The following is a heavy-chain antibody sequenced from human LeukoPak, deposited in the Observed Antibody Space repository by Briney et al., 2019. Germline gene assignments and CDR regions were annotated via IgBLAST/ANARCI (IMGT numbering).Heavy chain of an antibody. Sequence: SVKVSCKASRGTFSSYAISWVRQAPGQGLEWMGGIIPIFGTANYAQKFQGRVTITADESTSTAYVELSSLRSEDTAVYYCASQGIVGATRYFDYWGQGTLVTVSS. CDR3: ASQGIVGATRYFDY. CDR1: RGTFSSYA. CDR2: IIPIFGTA. J-gene: IGHJ4*02. D-gene: IGHD1-26*01. V-gene: IGHV1-69*01.